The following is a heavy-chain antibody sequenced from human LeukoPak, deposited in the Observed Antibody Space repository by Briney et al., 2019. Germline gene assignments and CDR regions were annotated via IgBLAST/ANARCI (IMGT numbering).Heavy chain of an antibody. CDR3: ARGPWLQPYYYYGMDV. D-gene: IGHD6-19*01. J-gene: IGHJ6*02. CDR2: IYYSGST. CDR1: GGSISSFY. V-gene: IGHV4-59*12. Sequence: SETLSLTCTVSGGSISSFYWSWIRQPPGKGLEYIGYIYYSGSTNYNPSLKSRVTMSVDTSKNQFSLKLSSVTAADTAVYYCARGPWLQPYYYYGMDVWGQGTTVTVSS.